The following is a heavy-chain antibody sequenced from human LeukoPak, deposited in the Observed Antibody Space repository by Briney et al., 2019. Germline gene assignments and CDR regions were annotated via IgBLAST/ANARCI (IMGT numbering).Heavy chain of an antibody. Sequence: SETLSLTCAVYGGSFSGYYWSWIRQPPGKGLEWIGEINHSGSTNYNPSLKSRVTISVGTSKNQFSLNLNSVTAADTAVFYCARHGSGWSFDYWGQGTLVTVSS. CDR3: ARHGSGWSFDY. V-gene: IGHV4-34*01. CDR1: GGSFSGYY. J-gene: IGHJ4*02. CDR2: INHSGST. D-gene: IGHD6-19*01.